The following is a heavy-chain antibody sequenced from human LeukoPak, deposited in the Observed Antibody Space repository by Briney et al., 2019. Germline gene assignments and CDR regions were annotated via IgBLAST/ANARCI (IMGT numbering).Heavy chain of an antibody. V-gene: IGHV3-33*01. Sequence: PGGSLRLPCAASGFTFSSYGMHWVRQAPGKGLEWVAVIWYDGSNKYYADSVKGRFTISRDNSKNTLYLQMNSLRAEDTAVYYCAGFPTYYDFWSGYPTYYYGMDVWGQGTTVTVSS. J-gene: IGHJ6*02. CDR3: AGFPTYYDFWSGYPTYYYGMDV. CDR2: IWYDGSNK. D-gene: IGHD3-3*01. CDR1: GFTFSSYG.